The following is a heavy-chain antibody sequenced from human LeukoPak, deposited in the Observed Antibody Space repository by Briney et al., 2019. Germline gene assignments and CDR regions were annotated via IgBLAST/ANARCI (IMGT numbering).Heavy chain of an antibody. J-gene: IGHJ4*02. CDR2: INPNSGGT. D-gene: IGHD6-19*01. Sequence: ASVKVSCKASGYTFTGYYMHWVRQAPGQGLEWMGWINPNSGGTNYAQKFQGRVTMTRDTSISTAYMELSRLRSDDTAVYYCASLVERSGQHLFDYWGQGTLVTVSS. V-gene: IGHV1-2*02. CDR3: ASLVERSGQHLFDY. CDR1: GYTFTGYY.